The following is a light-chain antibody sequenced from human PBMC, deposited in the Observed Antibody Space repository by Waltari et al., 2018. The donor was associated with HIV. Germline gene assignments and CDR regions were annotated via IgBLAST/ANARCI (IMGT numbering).Light chain of an antibody. V-gene: IGLV1-44*01. J-gene: IGLJ3*02. CDR3: AAGDDSLGGVV. CDR1: SSNIGSNT. Sequence: QSVLTQPPSASGTPGQRVTLSCSGSSSNIGSNTVNWYQQLPGTAPKVLLYSNNQRRSGVPDRVSGSKSGTSASLAISGLQSEDEADYYWAAGDDSLGGVVCGGGTKLTVL. CDR2: SNN.